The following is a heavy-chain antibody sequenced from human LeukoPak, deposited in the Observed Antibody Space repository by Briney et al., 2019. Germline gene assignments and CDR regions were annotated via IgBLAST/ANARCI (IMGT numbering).Heavy chain of an antibody. Sequence: PGGFLRLSCAASGFTFDDYGMSWVRQAPGKGLEWVSGINWNGGSTGYADSVKGRFTISRDNAKNSLYLQMNSLRAEDTAVYYCVGYCSSTSCYFDYWGQGTLVTVSS. CDR3: VGYCSSTSCYFDY. CDR1: GFTFDDYG. CDR2: INWNGGST. V-gene: IGHV3-20*04. J-gene: IGHJ4*02. D-gene: IGHD2-2*01.